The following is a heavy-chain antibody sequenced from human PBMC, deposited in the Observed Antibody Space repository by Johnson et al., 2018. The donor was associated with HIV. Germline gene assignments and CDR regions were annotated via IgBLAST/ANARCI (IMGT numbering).Heavy chain of an antibody. CDR3: AKDRIVGATDDAFDI. J-gene: IGHJ3*02. D-gene: IGHD1-26*01. Sequence: WVTIISYDGSNKYYEDSVKGRFTISRDNSKNTVYLQMNSLRVEDTAVYYCAKDRIVGATDDAFDIWGQGTMVTVSS. V-gene: IGHV3-30*18. CDR2: ISYDGSNK.